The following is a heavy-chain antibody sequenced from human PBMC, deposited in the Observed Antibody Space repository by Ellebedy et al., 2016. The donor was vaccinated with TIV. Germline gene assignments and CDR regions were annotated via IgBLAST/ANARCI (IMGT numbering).Heavy chain of an antibody. CDR3: VRSRPQYYYYSMDV. D-gene: IGHD1-1*01. V-gene: IGHV1-3*01. J-gene: IGHJ6*02. CDR1: GYTFISYG. CDR2: ITAGNDDT. Sequence: ASVKVSCXASGYTFISYGIHWVRQAPGQRPEWMGWITAGNDDTKYSQKFQDRITISRDASATTSYLELSSLRSEDTAVYYCVRSRPQYYYYSMDVWGQGTTVSV.